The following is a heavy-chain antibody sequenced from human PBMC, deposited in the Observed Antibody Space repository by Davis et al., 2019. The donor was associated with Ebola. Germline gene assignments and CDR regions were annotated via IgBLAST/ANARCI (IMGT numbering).Heavy chain of an antibody. Sequence: GESLKISCAASGFTFSSYGMHWVRQAPGKGLEWVAVISYDGSNKYYADSVKGRFTISRDNSKNTLYLQMNSLRAEDTAVYYCAKDQGSGWDYWGQGTLVTVSS. CDR1: GFTFSSYG. CDR3: AKDQGSGWDY. CDR2: ISYDGSNK. D-gene: IGHD6-19*01. J-gene: IGHJ4*02. V-gene: IGHV3-30*18.